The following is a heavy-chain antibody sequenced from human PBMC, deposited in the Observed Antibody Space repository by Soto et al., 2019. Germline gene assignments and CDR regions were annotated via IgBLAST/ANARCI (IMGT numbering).Heavy chain of an antibody. CDR1: GFTFSSYA. V-gene: IGHV3-23*01. CDR3: AKDVHYDIVTGIEYFVH. D-gene: IGHD3-9*01. Sequence: EVQLLESGGGLVQPGGSLKISCAVSGFTFSSYAMSWVRQAPGKGLEWVSGISGTGRVTNYAESVKGRFTISRDNPKNTLYLEMKSLRVEDTAVYYCAKDVHYDIVTGIEYFVHWGQGTLVTVSS. CDR2: ISGTGRVT. J-gene: IGHJ1*01.